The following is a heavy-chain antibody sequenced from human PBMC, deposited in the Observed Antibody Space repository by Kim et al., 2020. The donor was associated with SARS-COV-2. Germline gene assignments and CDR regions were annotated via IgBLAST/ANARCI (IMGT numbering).Heavy chain of an antibody. D-gene: IGHD4-17*01. V-gene: IGHV3-48*03. CDR3: ARGGSNYGDY. CDR1: GFTFSSYE. CDR2: ISSSGNTV. J-gene: IGHJ4*02. Sequence: GGSLRLFCTASGFTFSSYEMNLVRQAPGKGLEWISYISSSGNTVYYADSVKGRFTISRDNAKNSLYLQMNSLRAEDTAVYYCARGGSNYGDYWGQGTLVT.